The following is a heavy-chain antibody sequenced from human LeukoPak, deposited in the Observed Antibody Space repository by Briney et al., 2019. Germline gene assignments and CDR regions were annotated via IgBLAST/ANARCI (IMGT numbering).Heavy chain of an antibody. D-gene: IGHD1-26*01. CDR2: INTDGRIT. CDR1: GFSFRNYA. Sequence: PGGSLRLSCVASGFSFRNYAIHWVRQAPGKGLEYFSVINTDGRITYYADSVKGRFTISRDNSKNTVYLQMDSLRGEDMAVYYCTRDGGSFCDFDYWGQGALVTVSS. CDR3: TRDGGSFCDFDY. J-gene: IGHJ4*02. V-gene: IGHV3-64*02.